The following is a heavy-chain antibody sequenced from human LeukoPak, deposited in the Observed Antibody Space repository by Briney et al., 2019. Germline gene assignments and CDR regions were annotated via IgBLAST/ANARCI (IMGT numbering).Heavy chain of an antibody. CDR2: INTNTGNP. CDR1: GYTFTTNG. CDR3: ARGDISSSSLVWFDP. J-gene: IGHJ5*02. D-gene: IGHD6-6*01. V-gene: IGHV7-4-1*02. Sequence: ASVKVSCKASGYTFTTNGISWVRQAPGQGLEWMGWINTNTGNPTYAQGFTGRFVFSLDTSVSTAYLQISSLKAEDTAVYYCARGDISSSSLVWFDPWGQGTLVTVSS.